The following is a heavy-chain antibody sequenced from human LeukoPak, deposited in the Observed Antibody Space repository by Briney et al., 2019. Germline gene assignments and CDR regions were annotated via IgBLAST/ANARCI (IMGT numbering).Heavy chain of an antibody. J-gene: IGHJ4*02. CDR3: ARDVNYAFDY. Sequence: GASVKVSCKPSGYSFTRNCISLVRQTPGQGLEWMGWISANRGNTKYAQKFQDRVTLATDTSTSTAYMELKSLRSDDTAVYYCARDVNYAFDYWGQGTLVTVSS. D-gene: IGHD3-16*01. CDR2: ISANRGNT. CDR1: GYSFTRNC. V-gene: IGHV1-18*01.